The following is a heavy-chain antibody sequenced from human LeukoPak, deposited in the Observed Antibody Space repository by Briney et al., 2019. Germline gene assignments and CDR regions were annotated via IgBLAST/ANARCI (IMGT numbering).Heavy chain of an antibody. V-gene: IGHV3-43*01. CDR3: AKDYGWGVRGEVGYYFDY. Sequence: GGSLRLSCAASGFTLDDYTMHWVRQAPGKGLEWASLISWDGGSTYYADSVKGRFTISRDNSKNSPYLQMNSLRTEDTALYYCAKDYGWGVRGEVGYYFDYWGQGTLVTVSS. J-gene: IGHJ4*02. CDR2: ISWDGGST. CDR1: GFTLDDYT. D-gene: IGHD3-10*01.